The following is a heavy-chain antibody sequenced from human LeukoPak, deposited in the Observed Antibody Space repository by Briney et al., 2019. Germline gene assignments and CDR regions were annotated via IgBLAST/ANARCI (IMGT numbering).Heavy chain of an antibody. Sequence: PSETLSLTCTVSGGSISSYYWSWIRQPPGKRLEWIGYIYYSGSTNYNPSLKSRVTISVDTSKNQFSLKLSSVTAADTAVYYCARVRYSYGTGYFDYWGQGTLVTVSS. D-gene: IGHD5-18*01. CDR3: ARVRYSYGTGYFDY. CDR2: IYYSGST. J-gene: IGHJ4*02. V-gene: IGHV4-59*01. CDR1: GGSISSYY.